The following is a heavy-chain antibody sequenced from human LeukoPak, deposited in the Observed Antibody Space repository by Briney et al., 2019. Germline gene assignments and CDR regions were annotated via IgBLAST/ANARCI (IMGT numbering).Heavy chain of an antibody. D-gene: IGHD3-22*01. V-gene: IGHV3-23*01. Sequence: GGSLRLSCAASGFTFSSYAMSWVRQAPGKGLEWVSAISGSGGSTYYADSVKGRFTISRDNSKNTLYLQMNSLRAEDTAVYCCAKGGFRYYDSSGYYLDYWGQGTLVTVSS. J-gene: IGHJ4*02. CDR3: AKGGFRYYDSSGYYLDY. CDR1: GFTFSSYA. CDR2: ISGSGGST.